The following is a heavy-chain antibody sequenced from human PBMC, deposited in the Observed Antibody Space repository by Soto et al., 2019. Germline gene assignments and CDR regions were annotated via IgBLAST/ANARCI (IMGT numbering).Heavy chain of an antibody. CDR1: GFAIRNYE. Sequence: GGSLRLSCAASGFAIRNYEMNWVRQAPGKGLEWVSYINSGGTSKKYTDSVEGRFTISRDTALNSLYLQMDSLRDEDTAIYYCVRENSGDAFDFWGQGILVTVSS. CDR2: INSGGTSK. J-gene: IGHJ4*02. V-gene: IGHV3-48*03. D-gene: IGHD4-17*01. CDR3: VRENSGDAFDF.